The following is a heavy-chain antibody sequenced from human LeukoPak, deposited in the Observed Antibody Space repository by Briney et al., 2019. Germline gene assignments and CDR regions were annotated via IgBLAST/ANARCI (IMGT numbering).Heavy chain of an antibody. Sequence: PSETLSLTCTVPGGSISSGSYHWSWIRQPAGKGLEWIGRIYSSENTDYSPSLKSRVTISMDTSKDQFSLKLSSVTAEDTAIYYCARFVFSHTEYYFDYWGQGALVSVSS. CDR1: GGSISSGSYH. V-gene: IGHV4-61*02. D-gene: IGHD2/OR15-2a*01. J-gene: IGHJ4*02. CDR3: ARFVFSHTEYYFDY. CDR2: IYSSENT.